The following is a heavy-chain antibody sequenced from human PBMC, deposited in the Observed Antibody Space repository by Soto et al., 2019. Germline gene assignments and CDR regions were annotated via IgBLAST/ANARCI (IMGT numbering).Heavy chain of an antibody. D-gene: IGHD2-21*02. CDR3: AKDAVYGDGLWLVAD. V-gene: IGHV3-23*01. Sequence: DVQLLESGGGLVQPGGSLRLSCAASGFSFSKYAMIWVRQAQGKGQEWVSGITGSGGTIEYAASVKGRFTISRDNSKNTVYLQMNSLRAEDTAMYYCAKDAVYGDGLWLVADWGQGTLVTVS. CDR2: ITGSGGTI. CDR1: GFSFSKYA. J-gene: IGHJ4*02.